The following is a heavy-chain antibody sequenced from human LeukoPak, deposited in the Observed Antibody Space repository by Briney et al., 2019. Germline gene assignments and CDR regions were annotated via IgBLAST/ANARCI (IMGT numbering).Heavy chain of an antibody. D-gene: IGHD1-20*01. CDR2: VSSGAITK. CDR1: GFTFSSYW. Sequence: PGGSLRLSCAASGFTFSSYWMNWVRQAPGKGLEWISYVSSGAITKYYAGSVRGRFTISRDDAQNSLYLQMNSLRAEDTAVYYCASLKLIAGLWDAFDVWGQGTIVTVSS. J-gene: IGHJ3*01. CDR3: ASLKLIAGLWDAFDV. V-gene: IGHV3-48*04.